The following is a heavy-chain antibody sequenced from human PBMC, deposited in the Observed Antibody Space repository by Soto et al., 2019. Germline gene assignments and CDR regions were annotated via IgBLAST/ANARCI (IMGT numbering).Heavy chain of an antibody. V-gene: IGHV3-30*18. J-gene: IGHJ6*02. D-gene: IGHD2-2*01. Sequence: GGSLRLSCAASGFTFSNAWMSWVRQAPGKGLEWVAVISYDGSNKYYADSVKGRFTISRDNSKNTLYLQMNSLRAEDTAVYYCAKSIGYCSSTSCYFEYYYYYYGMDVWGQGTTVTVSS. CDR3: AKSIGYCSSTSCYFEYYYYYYGMDV. CDR2: ISYDGSNK. CDR1: GFTFSNAW.